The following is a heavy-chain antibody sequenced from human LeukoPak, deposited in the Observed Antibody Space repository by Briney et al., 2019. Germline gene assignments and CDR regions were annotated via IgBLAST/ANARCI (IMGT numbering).Heavy chain of an antibody. V-gene: IGHV3-48*03. Sequence: GGSLRLSCAASGFTFSSYEMNWVRQAPGKGLEWVSYISSSGSTIYYADSVKGRFTISRDNAKNSLYLQMNSLRAEDTAVYYCAKGLVRGVILSPSFDYWGQGTLVTVSS. CDR1: GFTFSSYE. CDR3: AKGLVRGVILSPSFDY. J-gene: IGHJ4*02. D-gene: IGHD3-10*01. CDR2: ISSSGSTI.